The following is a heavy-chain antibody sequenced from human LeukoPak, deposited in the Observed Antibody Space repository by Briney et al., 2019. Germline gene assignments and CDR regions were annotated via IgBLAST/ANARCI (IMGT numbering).Heavy chain of an antibody. D-gene: IGHD3-3*01. Sequence: PSQTLSLTCAVSGGSISSGGYSWSWIRQPPGQGLEWIGYIYHSGSTYYNPSLKSRVTISVDRSKNQFSLKLSSVTAADTAVYYCARSYYDFWSGYGGYFDYWGQGTLVTVSS. V-gene: IGHV4-30-2*01. CDR3: ARSYYDFWSGYGGYFDY. CDR1: GGSISSGGYS. J-gene: IGHJ4*02. CDR2: IYHSGST.